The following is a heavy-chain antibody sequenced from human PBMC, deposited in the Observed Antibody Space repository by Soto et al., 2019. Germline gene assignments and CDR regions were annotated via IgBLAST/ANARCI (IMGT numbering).Heavy chain of an antibody. CDR2: IIPILGIA. Sequence: QVQLVQSGAEVKKPGSSVKVSCKASGGTFSSYTISWVRQAPGQGLEWMGRIIPILGIANYAQKFQGRVTSTADKSTSTAYRELSSLRSEDTAVYCCASSLYRILLWGDAFDIWGQGTMVTVSS. V-gene: IGHV1-69*02. CDR3: ASSLYRILLWGDAFDI. D-gene: IGHD5-18*01. CDR1: GGTFSSYT. J-gene: IGHJ3*02.